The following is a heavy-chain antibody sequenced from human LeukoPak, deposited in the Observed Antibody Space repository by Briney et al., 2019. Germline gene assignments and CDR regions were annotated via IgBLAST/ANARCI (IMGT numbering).Heavy chain of an antibody. V-gene: IGHV4-59*01. D-gene: IGHD2-15*01. Sequence: SETLSLTCTVSGGSISSYYWSWIRHPPGKGLEWIGYIYYSGSTNYNPSLKSRVTISVDTSKNQFSLKLSSVTAADTAVYYCARIVSRSYYYYMDVWGKGTTVTISS. CDR2: IYYSGST. J-gene: IGHJ6*03. CDR3: ARIVSRSYYYYMDV. CDR1: GGSISSYY.